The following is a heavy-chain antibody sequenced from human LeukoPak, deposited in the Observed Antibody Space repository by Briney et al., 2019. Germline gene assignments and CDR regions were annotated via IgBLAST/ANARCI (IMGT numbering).Heavy chain of an antibody. CDR3: AREDSIVGATTAPFDY. CDR2: IYYSGST. J-gene: IGHJ4*02. CDR1: GGSISSGSYY. Sequence: SETLSLTCTVSGGSISSGSYYWSWIRQPAGKGLEWIGRIYYSGSTYYNPSLKSRVTISVDTSKNQFSLKLSSVTAADTAVYYCAREDSIVGATTAPFDYWGQGTLVTVSS. D-gene: IGHD1-26*01. V-gene: IGHV4-39*07.